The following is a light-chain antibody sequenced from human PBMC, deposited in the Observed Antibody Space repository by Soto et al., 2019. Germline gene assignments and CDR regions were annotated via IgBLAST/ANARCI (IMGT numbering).Light chain of an antibody. CDR1: QGVSSY. CDR3: QQYYNYPHT. J-gene: IGKJ5*01. V-gene: IGKV1-8*01. Sequence: AIRMTQSPSSLSASTGDRVTITCRASQGVSSYFAWYQQKPGKAPKLLIYAASTLQSGVPSRFSGSGSGTDFTLTISCLQSEDIATYYCQQYYNYPHTFGQGTRLEI. CDR2: AAS.